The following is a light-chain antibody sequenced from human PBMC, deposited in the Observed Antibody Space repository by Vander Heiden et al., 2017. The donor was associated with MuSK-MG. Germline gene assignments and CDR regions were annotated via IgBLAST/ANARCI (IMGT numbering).Light chain of an antibody. CDR2: RNN. J-gene: IGLJ1*01. CDR3: AAWDDSLNGEV. V-gene: IGLV1-44*01. CDR1: SSNIGSNT. Sequence: QSFLTQPPSESGPPGQRVTISCSGSSSNIGSNTVNWYQQLPGTAHKLLIYRNNQRPSGVPDRFSGSKSGTSASLAISGLQSEDEADYYCAAWDDSLNGEVFGTGTKVTVL.